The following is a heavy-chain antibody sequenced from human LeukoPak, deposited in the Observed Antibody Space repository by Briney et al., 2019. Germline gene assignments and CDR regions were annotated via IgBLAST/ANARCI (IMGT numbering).Heavy chain of an antibody. CDR1: GGSTSSYY. CDR2: IYTSGST. Sequence: PSETLSPTCTVSGGSTSSYYWSWIRQPAGKGLEWIGRIYTSGSTNYNPSLKSRVTMSVDTSKNQFSLKLSSVTAADTAVYYCARESILPNYYDSSGYYWPKGHAFDIWGQGTMVTVSS. D-gene: IGHD3-22*01. J-gene: IGHJ3*02. CDR3: ARESILPNYYDSSGYYWPKGHAFDI. V-gene: IGHV4-4*07.